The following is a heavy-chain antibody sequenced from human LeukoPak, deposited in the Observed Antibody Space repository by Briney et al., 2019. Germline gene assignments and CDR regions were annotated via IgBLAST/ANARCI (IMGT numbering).Heavy chain of an antibody. D-gene: IGHD2-15*01. CDR1: GFTFSSYA. J-gene: IGHJ4*02. CDR2: ISGSGGST. Sequence: QAGGSLRLSCAASGFTFSSYAMSWVRQAPGEGLDWVSAISGSGGSTYYADSVKGRFTISRDNSKNTLYLQMNSLRAEDTAVYYCAKDHDVVVVAATPTIDYWGQGTLVTVSS. CDR3: AKDHDVVVVAATPTIDY. V-gene: IGHV3-23*01.